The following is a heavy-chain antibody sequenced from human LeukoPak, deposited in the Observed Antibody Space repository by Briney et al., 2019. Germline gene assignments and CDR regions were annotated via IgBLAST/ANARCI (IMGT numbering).Heavy chain of an antibody. J-gene: IGHJ4*02. CDR2: IYYSGST. Sequence: PSETLSLTCTVSGGSISSHFRSWIRQPPGKGVEWIGYIYYSGSTNFNPSLKSRVAMSVDTSKNQFSLKVSSVTAADTAVYYCARVNERYCSGGSCYCLDYWGQGTLVTVSS. V-gene: IGHV4-59*11. CDR1: GGSISSHF. CDR3: ARVNERYCSGGSCYCLDY. D-gene: IGHD2-15*01.